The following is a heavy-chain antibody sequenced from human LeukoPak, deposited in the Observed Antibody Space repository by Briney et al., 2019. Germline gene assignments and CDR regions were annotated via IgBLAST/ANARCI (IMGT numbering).Heavy chain of an antibody. CDR1: GFTFSSYH. Sequence: GGSLRLSCAASGFTFSSYHINWVRQAPGKGLEWVSYISSGSSDLYYTDSVKGRFTISRDNAQNLLYLQMDSLRAEDTAVYYCATGNGDYFSTNRRNAMDVWGQGTTVTVSS. D-gene: IGHD4-17*01. V-gene: IGHV3-21*06. CDR3: ATGNGDYFSTNRRNAMDV. CDR2: ISSGSSDL. J-gene: IGHJ6*02.